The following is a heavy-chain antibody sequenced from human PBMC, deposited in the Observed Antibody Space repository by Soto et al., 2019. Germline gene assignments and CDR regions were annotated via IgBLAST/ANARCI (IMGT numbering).Heavy chain of an antibody. J-gene: IGHJ4*02. D-gene: IGHD3-22*01. CDR2: ISYDGSNK. CDR3: ARDPSPMIVVVGYYFDY. V-gene: IGHV3-30-3*01. Sequence: QVQLVESGGGVVQPGRSLRLSCAASGFTFSSYAMHWVRQAPDKGLEWVAVISYDGSNKYYADSVKGRFTISRDNSKNTLYLQMNSLRAEDTAVYYCARDPSPMIVVVGYYFDYWGQGTLVTVSS. CDR1: GFTFSSYA.